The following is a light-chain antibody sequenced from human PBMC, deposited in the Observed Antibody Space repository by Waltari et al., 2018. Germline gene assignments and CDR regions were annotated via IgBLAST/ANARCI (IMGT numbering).Light chain of an antibody. CDR2: GVS. CDR3: CSYTTSSTFL. V-gene: IGLV2-14*01. Sequence: QSAPTQPPSVSGSPGQSVTISCTGTSSDVGGYNYVSWYQQHPGKAPQLMIYGVSNRPSGVSVRFSGSKSGNTASLTISGLQAEDEADYYCCSYTTSSTFLFGGGTRLTVL. J-gene: IGLJ2*01. CDR1: SSDVGGYNY.